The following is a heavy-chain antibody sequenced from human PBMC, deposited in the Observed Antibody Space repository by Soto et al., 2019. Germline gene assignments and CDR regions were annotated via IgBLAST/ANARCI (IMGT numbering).Heavy chain of an antibody. CDR3: ASAYYYDTRSYGGSLSYYFAVDG. J-gene: IGHJ6*02. CDR2: IIPMFGSA. D-gene: IGHD3-22*01. Sequence: QVQLVQSGTEVKKPGSSVKVSCKASGGTFINYAFSWLRQAPGQGLEWMGVIIPMFGSANYAQRFQGRVTIAADESTSTVYMGLGSLRSEETAVFYCASAYYYDTRSYGGSLSYYFAVDGWGPGTTVTVSS. V-gene: IGHV1-69*01. CDR1: GGTFINYA.